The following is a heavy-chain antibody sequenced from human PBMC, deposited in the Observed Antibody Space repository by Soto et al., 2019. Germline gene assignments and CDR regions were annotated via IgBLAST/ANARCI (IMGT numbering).Heavy chain of an antibody. J-gene: IGHJ5*02. Sequence: QVQLQESGPGLIKPSETLSLSYTVSGGSISSYYWSWIRQPPGKGLEWIGYIYYSGSTNYNPSLKSRVTISVDTSKNQFSLKLSSGTAADTVVYYCARGEMVRGLDNWFDPWGQGTLVTVSS. V-gene: IGHV4-59*01. CDR1: GGSISSYY. D-gene: IGHD3-10*01. CDR3: ARGEMVRGLDNWFDP. CDR2: IYYSGST.